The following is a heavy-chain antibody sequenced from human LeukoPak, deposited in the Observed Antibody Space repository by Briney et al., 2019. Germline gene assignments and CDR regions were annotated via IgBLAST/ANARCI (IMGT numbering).Heavy chain of an antibody. D-gene: IGHD1-26*01. CDR1: GYTFTSYY. V-gene: IGHV1-46*01. CDR3: AKDRAVGELRYAFDI. J-gene: IGHJ3*02. CDR2: INPSGGST. Sequence: ASVKVSCKASGYTFTSYYMHWVRQAPGQGLEWMGIINPSGGSTSYAQKFQGRVTMTRDTSTSTVYMELSSLRAEDTALYYCAKDRAVGELRYAFDIWGQGTMVTVSS.